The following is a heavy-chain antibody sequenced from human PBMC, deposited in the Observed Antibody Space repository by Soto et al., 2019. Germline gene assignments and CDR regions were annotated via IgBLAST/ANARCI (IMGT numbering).Heavy chain of an antibody. D-gene: IGHD5-12*01. Sequence: GGSLRLSCESSGFNFGNYAMHWVRQAPGKGLEWVAVISYDGSNKYYADSVKGRFTISRDNSKNTLYLQMNSLRAEDTAVYYCARDYYRFNSGYGFSMDVWGQGTTVTVS. CDR2: ISYDGSNK. CDR3: ARDYYRFNSGYGFSMDV. J-gene: IGHJ6*02. CDR1: GFNFGNYA. V-gene: IGHV3-30-3*01.